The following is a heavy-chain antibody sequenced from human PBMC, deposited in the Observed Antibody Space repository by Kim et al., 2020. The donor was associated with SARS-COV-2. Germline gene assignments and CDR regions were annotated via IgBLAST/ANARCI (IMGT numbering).Heavy chain of an antibody. CDR2: IRSKASGGTP. CDR3: TRDGQKYYYSSGTYYDTDYYYYGMAV. CDR1: GFQFGDYA. Sequence: GGSLRLSCAASGFQFGDYALSWVRQAPGKGLEWVASIRSKASGGTPEYAASVKGRFTVSRDDSKTTAYLQMNSLKTEDTAVYYCTRDGQKYYYSSGTYYDTDYYYYGMAVWGQGTTLTVSS. J-gene: IGHJ6*02. D-gene: IGHD3-10*01. V-gene: IGHV3-49*04.